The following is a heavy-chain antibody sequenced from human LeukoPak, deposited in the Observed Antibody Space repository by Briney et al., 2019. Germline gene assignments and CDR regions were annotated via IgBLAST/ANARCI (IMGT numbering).Heavy chain of an antibody. CDR3: TRGKDFGYNWFDP. J-gene: IGHJ5*02. CDR1: GYSFTGYY. Sequence: SVKVSCKASGYSFTGYYMHWVRQAPGQGLEWMGRINPNSGGTNYAQKFQGRVTMTRDTSISTAYMELSRLRSDDTAVYYCTRGKDFGYNWFDPWGQGTLVTVSS. D-gene: IGHD3-10*01. CDR2: INPNSGGT. V-gene: IGHV1-2*06.